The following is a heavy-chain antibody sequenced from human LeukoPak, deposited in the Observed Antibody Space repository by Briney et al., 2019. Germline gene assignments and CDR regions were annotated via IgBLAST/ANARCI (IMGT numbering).Heavy chain of an antibody. V-gene: IGHV3-30-3*02. CDR1: GFTFSCCA. CDR2: ISSDENTK. Sequence: GGSLRLSCAASGFTFSCCAIHWVRQAPGRGLEWVAVISSDENTKFYADSVKGRFTVYRDNSKKTVWLQMNSLRAEDTAVYYCAKRGGSSGRYDYLDYWGQGTLVTVSS. CDR3: AKRGGSSGRYDYLDY. J-gene: IGHJ4*02. D-gene: IGHD6-19*01.